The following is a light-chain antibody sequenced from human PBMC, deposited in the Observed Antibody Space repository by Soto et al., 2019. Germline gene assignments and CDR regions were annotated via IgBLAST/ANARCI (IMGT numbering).Light chain of an antibody. J-gene: IGKJ1*01. V-gene: IGKV3-15*01. CDR3: KRHNKWPPWT. CDR1: QSVSSN. Sequence: EIVMTQSPATLSVSPGERATLSCRASQSVSSNLAWYQQKPGQAPRLLMYGASTRATGIPDRFSGSGSGTECTLTISSLKSEDFAVYYCKRHNKWPPWTFGQGTKVEIK. CDR2: GAS.